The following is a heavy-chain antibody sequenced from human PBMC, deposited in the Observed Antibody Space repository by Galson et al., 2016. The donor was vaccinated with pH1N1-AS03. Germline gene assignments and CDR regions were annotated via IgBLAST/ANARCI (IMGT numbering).Heavy chain of an antibody. CDR2: INHSGST. CDR3: ASHGDYFAGRDY. Sequence: LSLTCTVSGGSISSYCWTWIRQPPGKGLEWIGEINHSGSTNYNPSLKSRVTISRDTSKKQFSLNLSSVTAADTAVYYCASHGDYFAGRDYWGQGTLVTVSS. J-gene: IGHJ4*02. CDR1: GGSISSYC. D-gene: IGHD4-17*01. V-gene: IGHV4-34*01.